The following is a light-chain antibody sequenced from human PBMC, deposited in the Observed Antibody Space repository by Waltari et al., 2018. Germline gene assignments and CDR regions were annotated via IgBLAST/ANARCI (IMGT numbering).Light chain of an antibody. CDR3: NSYTGSSSWV. J-gene: IGLJ3*02. CDR1: ASDVAFYNY. Sequence: QSALTQPASVSGSPGQSITISCTGTASDVAFYNYVSWYQQHQGKAPKVIIYDVSERPSGVSNRFSGSKCGNSAVLTISGLQAEDEADYYCNSYTGSSSWVFGGGTKLTV. CDR2: DVS. V-gene: IGLV2-14*03.